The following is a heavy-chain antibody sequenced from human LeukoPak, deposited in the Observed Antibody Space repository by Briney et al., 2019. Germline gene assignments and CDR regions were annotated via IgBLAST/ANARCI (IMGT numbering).Heavy chain of an antibody. CDR3: AGGRATWHSPFDY. CDR2: IYYSGST. V-gene: IGHV4-39*07. J-gene: IGHJ4*02. CDR1: GGSISSSSYY. D-gene: IGHD5-12*01. Sequence: SETLSLTCTVSGGSISSSSYYWGWIRQPPGKGLEWIGSIYYSGSTYYNPSLKSRVTISVDTSKNQFSLKLSSVTAADTAVYYCAGGRATWHSPFDYWGQGTLVTVSS.